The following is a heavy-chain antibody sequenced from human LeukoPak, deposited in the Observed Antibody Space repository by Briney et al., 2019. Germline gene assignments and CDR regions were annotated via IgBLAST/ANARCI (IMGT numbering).Heavy chain of an antibody. CDR3: ARRAYSSGYYYFDY. J-gene: IGHJ4*02. CDR2: LYSSGNT. Sequence: SETLSLTCIVSGDSISNYYWTWIRQSPGKGLEWLGYLYSSGNTNYNPSLKSRVSISVDTSKIQFSLKLSSVTAADTAVYYCARRAYSSGYYYFDYWGQGTLVTVSS. V-gene: IGHV4-59*01. D-gene: IGHD3-22*01. CDR1: GDSISNYY.